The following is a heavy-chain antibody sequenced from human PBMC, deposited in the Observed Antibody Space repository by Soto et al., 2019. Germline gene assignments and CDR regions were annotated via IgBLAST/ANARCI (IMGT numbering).Heavy chain of an antibody. CDR2: IYYSGST. V-gene: IGHV4-59*08. D-gene: IGHD2-15*01. CDR3: ASGNCSGGSCYGAAFDI. Sequence: PSETLSLTCTVSGGSLSSYYWSWIRQPPGKGLEWIGYIYYSGSTNYNPSLKSRVTISVDTSKNQFSLKLSSVTAADTAVYYCASGNCSGGSCYGAAFDIWGQGTMVNVSS. J-gene: IGHJ3*02. CDR1: GGSLSSYY.